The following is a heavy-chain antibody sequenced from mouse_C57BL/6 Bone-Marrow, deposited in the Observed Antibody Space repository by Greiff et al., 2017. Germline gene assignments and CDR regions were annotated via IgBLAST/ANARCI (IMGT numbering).Heavy chain of an antibody. CDR3: TTTVGYFDY. CDR2: IDPENGDT. J-gene: IGHJ2*01. CDR1: GFNIKDDY. V-gene: IGHV14-4*01. Sequence: VQLQQSGAELVRPGASVKLSCTASGFNIKDDYMHWVKQRPEQGLEWIGWIDPENGDTEYASKFQGKATITADTSSNTGYLQLSSLTSEDTAIYYCTTTVGYFDYWGQGTTLTVSS. D-gene: IGHD1-1*01.